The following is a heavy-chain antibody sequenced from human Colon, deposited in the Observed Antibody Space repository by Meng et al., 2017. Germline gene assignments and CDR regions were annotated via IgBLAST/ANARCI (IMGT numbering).Heavy chain of an antibody. CDR1: GFPRTSFW. Sequence: VASGGVVVPPGSSPRLSCACSGFPRTSFWMQWVRHARGKVLVGVSSLTSEGSSTRSADSVKGRFSISRANAKNTLYLQMNSLRAEDTAVYYCARDGGHRADSWGQGTLVTVSS. CDR2: LTSEGSST. CDR3: ARDGGHRADS. V-gene: IGHV3-74*01. D-gene: IGHD2-15*01. J-gene: IGHJ4*02.